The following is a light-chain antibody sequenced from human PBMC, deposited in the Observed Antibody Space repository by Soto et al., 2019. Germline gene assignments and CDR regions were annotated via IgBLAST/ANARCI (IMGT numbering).Light chain of an antibody. J-gene: IGKJ1*01. CDR1: QSISSY. CDR2: DAS. Sequence: DIQMTQSPSSLSASVGGRLAITFRASQSISSYLNWYQQKPGKAPKVLIYDASSLQSGVPSRFSGSGSGTDFTLTISSLQPEDFATYYCQQSYTTPPWTFGQGTKVDI. V-gene: IGKV1-39*01. CDR3: QQSYTTPPWT.